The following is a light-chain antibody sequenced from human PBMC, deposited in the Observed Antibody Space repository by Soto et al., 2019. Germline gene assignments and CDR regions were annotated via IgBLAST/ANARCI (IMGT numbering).Light chain of an antibody. CDR3: QQYGSSPPRT. CDR2: GAS. CDR1: QSVRSSS. Sequence: EIVLTQSPGTLSLSPGERATLSCRASQSVRSSSLAWYQQKPGQAPRLLIYGASSRATGIPDRFSGSGSGTYFTLTISRLEPEDFAVYYCQQYGSSPPRTFGQGTKVEIK. V-gene: IGKV3-20*01. J-gene: IGKJ1*01.